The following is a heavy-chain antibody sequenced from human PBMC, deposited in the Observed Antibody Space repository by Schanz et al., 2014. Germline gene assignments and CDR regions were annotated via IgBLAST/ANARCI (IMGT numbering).Heavy chain of an antibody. V-gene: IGHV3-23*04. J-gene: IGHJ6*02. CDR3: AKIRYDSSGYYLPYYGMDV. CDR2: ITGSGGST. CDR1: GFTVSSNY. D-gene: IGHD3-22*01. Sequence: EVQLVESGGGLIQPGGSLRLSCVASGFTVSSNYMSWVRQAPGKGLEWVSTITGSGGSTFYADSVKGRFIIPRDNSKNTLYLQMNSLRAEDTAVYYCAKIRYDSSGYYLPYYGMDVWGQGTTVTVSS.